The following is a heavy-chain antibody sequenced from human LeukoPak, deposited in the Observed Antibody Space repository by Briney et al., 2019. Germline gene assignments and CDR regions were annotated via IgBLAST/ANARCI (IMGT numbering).Heavy chain of an antibody. J-gene: IGHJ1*01. Sequence: GGSLRLSCAASGFTFSTYWMKWVRQAPGKGLEWVALIWFDGTNKYYADSVKGRFTISRDPSKNTLYLQMNSLRAEDTAVYYCARIHNSYGMGYFQHWGQGTLVTVSS. CDR3: ARIHNSYGMGYFQH. CDR2: IWFDGTNK. D-gene: IGHD2/OR15-2a*01. V-gene: IGHV3-33*08. CDR1: GFTFSTYW.